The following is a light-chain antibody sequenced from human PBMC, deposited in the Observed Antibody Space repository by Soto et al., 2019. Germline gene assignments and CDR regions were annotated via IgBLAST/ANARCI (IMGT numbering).Light chain of an antibody. CDR2: EVS. CDR1: SSDVGRYNY. V-gene: IGLV2-14*01. Sequence: QSVLTQPASVSGSPGQSITISCTGASSDVGRYNYVSWYQLHPGKAPKLIIYEVSNRPSGVSNRFSGSKSGNTASLTISGLRAEDEADYYCQSYDRSLSSPIFGGGTKVTV. J-gene: IGLJ2*01. CDR3: QSYDRSLSSPI.